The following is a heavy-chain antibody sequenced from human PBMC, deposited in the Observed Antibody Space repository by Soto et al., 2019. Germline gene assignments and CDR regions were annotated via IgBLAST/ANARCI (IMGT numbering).Heavy chain of an antibody. CDR2: ISASGEKP. J-gene: IGHJ4*02. CDR3: AKLEWLEFGGDY. D-gene: IGHD6-19*01. V-gene: IGHV3-23*01. CDR1: GFAFSDYP. Sequence: EVHLLESGGGVVQPGKSLKISCATSGFAFSDYPMTWVRQPPGQGLEWVSGISASGEKPYYADSVKGRFTISRDNSKNTLSLQMNSLRVEDTSIYYCAKLEWLEFGGDYWGKGTLVTVSS.